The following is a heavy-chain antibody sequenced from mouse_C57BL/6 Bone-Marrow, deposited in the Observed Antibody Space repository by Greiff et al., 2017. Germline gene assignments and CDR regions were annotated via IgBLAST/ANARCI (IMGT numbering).Heavy chain of an antibody. V-gene: IGHV1-59*01. CDR2: IDPSDSYT. J-gene: IGHJ3*01. Sequence: VQLQQPGAELVRPGTSVKLSCKASGYTFTSYWMHWVKQRPGQGLEWIGVIDPSDSYTNYNQKFKGKATLTVDTSSSTAYMQLSSLTSEDSAVYYCARDYSNYPWFAYWGQGTLVTVSA. CDR3: ARDYSNYPWFAY. CDR1: GYTFTSYW. D-gene: IGHD2-5*01.